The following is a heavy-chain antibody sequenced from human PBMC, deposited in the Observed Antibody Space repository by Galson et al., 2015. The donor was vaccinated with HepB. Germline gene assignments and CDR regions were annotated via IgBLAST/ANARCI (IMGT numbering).Heavy chain of an antibody. CDR1: GYTFTGYY. Sequence: SVKVSCKASGYTFTGYYMHWVRQAPGQGLEWMGWINPNSGGTNYAQKFQGWVTMTRDTSISTAYMELSRLRSDDTAVYYCAREFQSRLYCSSTSCNNDAFDIWGQGTMVTVSS. CDR3: AREFQSRLYCSSTSCNNDAFDI. J-gene: IGHJ3*02. CDR2: INPNSGGT. V-gene: IGHV1-2*04. D-gene: IGHD2-2*02.